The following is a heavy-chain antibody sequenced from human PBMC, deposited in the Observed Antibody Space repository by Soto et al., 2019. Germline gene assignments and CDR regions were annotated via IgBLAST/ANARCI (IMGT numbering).Heavy chain of an antibody. CDR2: ISYDGSNK. J-gene: IGHJ5*02. Sequence: QVQLVESGGGVVQPGRSLRLSCAASGFTFSSYAMHWVRQAPGKGLEWVAVISYDGSNKYYADSVKGRFTISRDNXXNPLYLQMNSLRAEDTAVYYCAXXESXXXENWFDPWGLGTLVTVSS. CDR3: AXXESXXXENWFDP. CDR1: GFTFSSYA. V-gene: IGHV3-30-3*01.